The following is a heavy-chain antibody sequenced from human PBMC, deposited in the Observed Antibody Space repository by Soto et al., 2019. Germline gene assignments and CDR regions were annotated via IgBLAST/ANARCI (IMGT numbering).Heavy chain of an antibody. V-gene: IGHV3-9*01. D-gene: IGHD3-10*01. CDR1: GFTFDDYA. CDR3: ARGSKDSYPGSRIFDF. CDR2: ISWNSGSI. Sequence: GGSLRLSCAASGFTFDDYAMHWVRQAPGKGLEWVSGISWNSGSIGYADSVKGRFTISRDNAKNSLYLQMSSLRAEDSAVYYCARGSKDSYPGSRIFDFWGRGTLVTVSS. J-gene: IGHJ4*02.